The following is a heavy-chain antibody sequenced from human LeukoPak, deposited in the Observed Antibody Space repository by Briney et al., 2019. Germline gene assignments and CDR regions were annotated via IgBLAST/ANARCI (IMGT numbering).Heavy chain of an antibody. D-gene: IGHD3-10*02. CDR3: AELGITMIGGV. Sequence: GGSPRLSCAASGFTFSSYGMSWVRQAPGKGLEWVSYISSSGSTIYYADSVKGRFTISRDNAKNSLYLQINSPRAEDTAVYYCAELGITMIGGVWGKGTTVTISS. CDR2: ISSSGSTI. V-gene: IGHV3-48*04. CDR1: GFTFSSYG. J-gene: IGHJ6*04.